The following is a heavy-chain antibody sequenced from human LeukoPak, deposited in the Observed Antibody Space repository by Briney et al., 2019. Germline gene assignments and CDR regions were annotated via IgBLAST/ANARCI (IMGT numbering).Heavy chain of an antibody. V-gene: IGHV3-9*01. CDR2: ISWNSGSI. D-gene: IGHD3-22*01. J-gene: IGHJ6*02. CDR3: AKDTYYYNSSGYGFYYGMDV. CDR1: GFTFDDYA. Sequence: GGSLRLSCAASGFTFDDYAMHWVRQAPGKGLERVSGISWNSGSIGYADSVKGRFTISRDNAKNYLYLQMNSLRAEDTALYYCAKDTYYYNSSGYGFYYGMDVWGQGTTVTVSS.